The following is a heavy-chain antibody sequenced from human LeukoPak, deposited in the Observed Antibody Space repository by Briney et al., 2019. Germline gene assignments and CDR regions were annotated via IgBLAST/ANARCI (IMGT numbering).Heavy chain of an antibody. CDR3: ARAGTTVTTGWFDP. D-gene: IGHD4-11*01. CDR2: IIPIFGTA. CDR1: GGTFSSYA. V-gene: IGHV1-69*06. Sequence: ASVKVSCRASGGTFSSYAISWVRQAPGQGLEWMGGIIPIFGTANYAQKFQGRVTITADKSTSTAYMELSSLRSEDTAVYYCARAGTTVTTGWFDPWGQGTLVTVSS. J-gene: IGHJ5*02.